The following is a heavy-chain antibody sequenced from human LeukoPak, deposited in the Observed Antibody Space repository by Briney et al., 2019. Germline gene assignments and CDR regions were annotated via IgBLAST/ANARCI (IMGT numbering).Heavy chain of an antibody. D-gene: IGHD5-12*01. V-gene: IGHV4-39*02. CDR1: GGSIRSSGYY. CDR3: ARPSGYSGYDYGY. J-gene: IGHJ4*02. Sequence: SETLSLTCTVSGGSIRSSGYYWDWIRQPPGKGLEWVGSIFYTGSTYYNPSLESRVTISADTSKNHFSLKVSSVTAADTAVYYCARPSGYSGYDYGYWGQGTLVSVSS. CDR2: IFYTGST.